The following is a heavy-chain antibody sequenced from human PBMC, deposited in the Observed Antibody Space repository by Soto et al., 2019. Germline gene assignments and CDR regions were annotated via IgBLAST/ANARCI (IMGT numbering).Heavy chain of an antibody. CDR3: PRHPRIAVTGSDPFDY. CDR2: IYPGDSDT. CDR1: GYNFSSYW. V-gene: IGHV5-51*01. J-gene: IGHJ4*02. D-gene: IGHD6-19*01. Sequence: GESLKISCKGSGYNFSSYWIGWVRQMPGKGLEWMGIIYPGDSDTEYSPSFQGQVTISADKSISTAYLQWSSLKASDTAIFYCPRHPRIAVTGSDPFDYWGQGTLVTVS.